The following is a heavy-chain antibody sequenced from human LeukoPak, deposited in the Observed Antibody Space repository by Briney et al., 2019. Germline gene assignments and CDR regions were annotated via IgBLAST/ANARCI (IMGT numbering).Heavy chain of an antibody. V-gene: IGHV4-38-2*02. CDR2: MYHSGST. Sequence: SEALSLTCTVSAYSLRSGYYWTWIRQPPGKGLEWIGSMYHSGSTYSNPSLKSRFTISVDTSKNQFSLKLSSVTAADTAVYYCARGSIFDYWGQGTLVTVSS. CDR1: AYSLRSGYY. J-gene: IGHJ4*02. D-gene: IGHD2-2*01. CDR3: ARGSIFDY.